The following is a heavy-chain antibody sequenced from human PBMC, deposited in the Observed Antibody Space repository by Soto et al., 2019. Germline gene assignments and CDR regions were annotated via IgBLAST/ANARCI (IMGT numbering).Heavy chain of an antibody. J-gene: IGHJ6*02. CDR2: IYPGDSDT. V-gene: IGHV5-51*01. Sequence: GESLKISCEGSGYSFTNYWIGWVRQMPGKGLECMGVIYPGDSDTRYSPSFQGQVTISADKSSSTAYLQWSSLKASDTAIYYCARQSHGMDVWGQGTTVTVSS. CDR1: GYSFTNYW. CDR3: ARQSHGMDV.